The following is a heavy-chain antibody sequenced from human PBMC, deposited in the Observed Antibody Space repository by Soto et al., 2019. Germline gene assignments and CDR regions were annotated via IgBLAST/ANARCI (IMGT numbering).Heavy chain of an antibody. J-gene: IGHJ6*02. CDR1: GGSISSSSYY. V-gene: IGHV4-39*01. Sequence: PSETLSLTCTASGGSISSSSYYWGWIRQPPGKGLEWIGSMSYSGSTYYNPSLKSRVTISVDTSKNEFSLKLNSVTAADTAVYFCANNRKQWLYGMDVWGQGTTVTVSS. CDR2: MSYSGST. D-gene: IGHD6-19*01. CDR3: ANNRKQWLYGMDV.